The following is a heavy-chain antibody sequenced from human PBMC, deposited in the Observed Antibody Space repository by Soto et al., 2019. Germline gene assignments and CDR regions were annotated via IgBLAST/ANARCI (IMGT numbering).Heavy chain of an antibody. Sequence: QVQLQESGPGLVKPSETLSLTCTVSGDSISPYYWTWIRQPPGRGLEWIAYIYNSGSTYYNPSLRSRAIISVDTSKKQLSLRLRSVTAADTAIYYCATQLTVTTLDAFDIWGQGTVVTVSA. CDR2: IYNSGST. J-gene: IGHJ3*02. CDR1: GDSISPYY. V-gene: IGHV4-59*13. CDR3: ATQLTVTTLDAFDI. D-gene: IGHD2-2*01.